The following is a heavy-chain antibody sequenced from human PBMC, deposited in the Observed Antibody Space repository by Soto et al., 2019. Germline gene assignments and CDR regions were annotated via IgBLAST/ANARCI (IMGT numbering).Heavy chain of an antibody. J-gene: IGHJ5*02. CDR2: IYYSGST. D-gene: IGHD3-3*01. Sequence: SETLSLTCTVSGGSISSSSHYWGWIRQPPGKGLEWIGSIYYSGSTYYNPSLKSRVTIAVDTCKNQFSLKLSSVTAADTAVYYCARQTEGYDFWSGYPGLFDPWGQGTLVTVSS. CDR1: GGSISSSSHY. V-gene: IGHV4-39*01. CDR3: ARQTEGYDFWSGYPGLFDP.